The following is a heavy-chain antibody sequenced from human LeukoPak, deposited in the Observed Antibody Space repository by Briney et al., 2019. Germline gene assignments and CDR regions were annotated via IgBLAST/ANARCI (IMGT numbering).Heavy chain of an antibody. Sequence: SETLSLTCAVSGYSISSSNWWGWIRQPPGKGLEWIGYIYYSGSTYYNPSLKRRVTMSVDTSKNQFSLKLSTVTAVDTAVYYCARSVYYYDSSGSETVGAFDIWGQGTMVTVSS. V-gene: IGHV4-28*01. CDR3: ARSVYYYDSSGSETVGAFDI. CDR1: GYSISSSNW. J-gene: IGHJ3*02. D-gene: IGHD3-22*01. CDR2: IYYSGST.